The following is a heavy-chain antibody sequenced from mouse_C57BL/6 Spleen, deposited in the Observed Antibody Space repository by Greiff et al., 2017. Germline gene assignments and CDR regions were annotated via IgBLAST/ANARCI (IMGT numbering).Heavy chain of an antibody. CDR3: ARTAYAMDY. CDR2: ISSGSSTI. J-gene: IGHJ4*01. CDR1: GFTFSDYG. Sequence: VQRVESGGGLVKPGGSLKLSCAASGFTFSDYGMHWVRQAPEKGLEWVAYISSGSSTIYYADTVKGLFTISRDNAKNTLFLQMTSLRSEDTAMYYCARTAYAMDYWGQGTSATGSS. V-gene: IGHV5-17*01.